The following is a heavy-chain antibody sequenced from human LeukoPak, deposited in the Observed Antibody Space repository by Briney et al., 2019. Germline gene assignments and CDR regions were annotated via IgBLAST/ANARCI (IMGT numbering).Heavy chain of an antibody. V-gene: IGHV1-46*01. CDR1: GYTFTSYY. CDR2: INPTGGST. J-gene: IGHJ4*02. CDR3: ARDHYHKIHSVMVTAPDY. D-gene: IGHD2-21*02. Sequence: ASVKVSCKASGYTFTSYYMHWVRQAPGEGLEWMVIINPTGGSTSYAQNFQGRVTMTRDTSTSTVYMELSSLRSEDTAVYYCARDHYHKIHSVMVTAPDYWGQGTLVIVSS.